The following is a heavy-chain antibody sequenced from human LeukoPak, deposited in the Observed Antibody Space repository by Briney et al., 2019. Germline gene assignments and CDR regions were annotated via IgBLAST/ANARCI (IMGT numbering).Heavy chain of an antibody. CDR3: ASSSVTPYYFDY. Sequence: PSETLSLTCTVSGGSISSYYWSWIRQPPGKGLEWIGYIYYSGSTNYNPSLKSRVTISVDTSKNQFSLKLSSVTAADTAVYYCASSSVTPYYFDYWGQGTLVTVSS. J-gene: IGHJ4*02. CDR2: IYYSGST. D-gene: IGHD4-17*01. V-gene: IGHV4-59*01. CDR1: GGSISSYY.